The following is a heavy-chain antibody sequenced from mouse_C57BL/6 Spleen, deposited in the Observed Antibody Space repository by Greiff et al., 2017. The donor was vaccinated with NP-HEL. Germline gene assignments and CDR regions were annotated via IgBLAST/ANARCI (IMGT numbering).Heavy chain of an antibody. CDR1: GYTFTDYY. J-gene: IGHJ1*03. V-gene: IGHV1-26*01. CDR3: ARWDYGSSV. CDR2: INPNNGGT. D-gene: IGHD1-1*01. Sequence: EVQLQQSGPELVKPGASVKISCKASGYTFTDYYMNWVKQSHGKSLEWIGDINPNNGGTSYNQKFKGKATLTVDKSSSTAYMELRSLTSEDSAVYYCARWDYGSSVWGTGTTVTVSS.